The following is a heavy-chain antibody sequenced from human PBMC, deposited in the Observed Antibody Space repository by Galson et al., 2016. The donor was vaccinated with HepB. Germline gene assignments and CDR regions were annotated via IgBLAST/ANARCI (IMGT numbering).Heavy chain of an antibody. J-gene: IGHJ3*02. CDR3: ARAVRGYSGYDAFDI. CDR1: GYSIASGYL. CDR2: IYHSGGT. Sequence: SETLSLTCRVSGYSIASGYLWGWIRQPPGKGLEWIGNIYHSGGTYHNPSLKSRLTISVDTSKNQFSLKLSSLTAADTAVYYCARAVRGYSGYDAFDIWGQGTMVTVSS. D-gene: IGHD5-12*01. V-gene: IGHV4-38-2*02.